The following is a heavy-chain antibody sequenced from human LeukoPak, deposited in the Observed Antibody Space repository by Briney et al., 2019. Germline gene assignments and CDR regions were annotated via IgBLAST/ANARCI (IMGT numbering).Heavy chain of an antibody. D-gene: IGHD6-19*01. CDR1: GFTFNNYW. V-gene: IGHV3-74*03. CDR3: ARVLAVAATGPFDN. J-gene: IGHJ3*02. Sequence: GGSLRLSCAASGFTFNNYWLYWVRQAPGEGLVWVSRINTDGSSVTYAEFVKGRFTISRDNAYNTLYLQMSNLRVDDTAVYYCARVLAVAATGPFDNWGQGTMVTVSS. CDR2: INTDGSSV.